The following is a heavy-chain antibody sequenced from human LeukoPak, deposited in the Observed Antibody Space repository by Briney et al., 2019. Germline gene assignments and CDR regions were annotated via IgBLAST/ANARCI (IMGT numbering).Heavy chain of an antibody. D-gene: IGHD5-24*01. CDR1: GLTFSDYY. V-gene: IGHV3-11*04. CDR3: AKLHGYNFDY. Sequence: GGSLRLSCAASGLTFSDYYMSWIRQAPGKGLEWVSYISTSGTTMYYADSVKGRFTISRDNAKNSLYLQMNSLRAEDTAVYYCAKLHGYNFDYWGQGTLVTVSS. J-gene: IGHJ4*02. CDR2: ISTSGTTM.